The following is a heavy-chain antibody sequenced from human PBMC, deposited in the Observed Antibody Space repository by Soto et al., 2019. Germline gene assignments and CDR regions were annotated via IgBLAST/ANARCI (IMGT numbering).Heavy chain of an antibody. J-gene: IGHJ4*02. V-gene: IGHV3-48*01. CDR2: ISSSSSTI. CDR3: ARGPLGITMFGVGVGYFDY. D-gene: IGHD3-3*01. Sequence: EVQLVESGGGLVQPGGSLRLSCAASGFTFSSYSMNWVRQAPGKGLEWVSYISSSSSTIYYADSVKGRFTISRDNAKNSLYLQMNSLRAEDTAVYYCARGPLGITMFGVGVGYFDYWGQGTLVTVSS. CDR1: GFTFSSYS.